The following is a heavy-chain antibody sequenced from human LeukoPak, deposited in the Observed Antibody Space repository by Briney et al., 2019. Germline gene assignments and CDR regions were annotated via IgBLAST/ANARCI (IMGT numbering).Heavy chain of an antibody. CDR3: ARVGATYSGDP. CDR2: INPNSGGT. D-gene: IGHD1-26*01. Sequence: ASVKVSCKASGYTFTDDYIHWVRHAPGQGLEWMGWINPNSGGTNNAQKFQGRITMTRDTSISTAYMELSRLRSDDTAVYYCARVGATYSGDPWGQGTLVTVSS. CDR1: GYTFTDDY. J-gene: IGHJ5*02. V-gene: IGHV1-2*02.